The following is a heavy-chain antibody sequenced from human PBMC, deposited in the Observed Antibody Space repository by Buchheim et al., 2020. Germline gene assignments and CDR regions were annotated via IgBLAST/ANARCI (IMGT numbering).Heavy chain of an antibody. CDR3: ARDRGPEYYYDSSGYPRYYYYYGMDV. D-gene: IGHD3-22*01. Sequence: EVQLVESGGGLVKPGGSLRLSCAASGFTFSSYSMNWVRQAPGKGLEWVSSISSSSSYIYYADSVKGRFTISRDNAKNSLYLQMNSLRAEDTAVYYCARDRGPEYYYDSSGYPRYYYYYGMDVWGQGTT. CDR2: ISSSSSYI. J-gene: IGHJ6*02. CDR1: GFTFSSYS. V-gene: IGHV3-21*01.